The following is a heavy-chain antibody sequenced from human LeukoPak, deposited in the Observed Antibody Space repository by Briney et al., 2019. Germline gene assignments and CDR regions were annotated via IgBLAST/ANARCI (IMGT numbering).Heavy chain of an antibody. CDR1: GFTFDDYD. J-gene: IGHJ4*02. CDR2: ISGDGGRT. CDR3: AKDIGGYSYAADY. D-gene: IGHD5-12*01. V-gene: IGHV3-43*02. Sequence: GGSLRLSCAASGFTFDDYDMHWVRQAPGKGLEWVSLISGDGGRTYYADSVKGRFTISRDNSKNSLYLQMNSLRIEDTALYYCAKDIGGYSYAADYWGQGTLVTVSS.